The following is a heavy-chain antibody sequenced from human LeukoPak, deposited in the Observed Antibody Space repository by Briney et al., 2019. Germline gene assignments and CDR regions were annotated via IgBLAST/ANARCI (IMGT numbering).Heavy chain of an antibody. J-gene: IGHJ5*02. V-gene: IGHV1-8*01. CDR1: GYTFTSYD. CDR2: MNPNSGNT. D-gene: IGHD6-19*01. CDR3: ARGSGVYSSGWYDWFDP. Sequence: GASVKVSCKASGYTFTSYDTNWVRQATGQGLEWMGWMNPNSGNTGYAQKFQGRVAMTRNTSISTAYMELSSLRSEDTAVYYCARGSGVYSSGWYDWFDPWGQGTLVTVSS.